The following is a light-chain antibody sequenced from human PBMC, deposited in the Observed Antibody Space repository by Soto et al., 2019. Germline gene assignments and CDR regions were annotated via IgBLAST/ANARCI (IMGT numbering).Light chain of an antibody. Sequence: QSALTQPASVPGSPGQSITISCTGTSSDVGGYNYVSWYQQHPGKAPKLMIYDVTDRPSGVSNRFSGSKSGNTASLTISGLQAEDEADYYCSSYTISSTPVVFGGGTKVTVL. CDR2: DVT. CDR1: SSDVGGYNY. CDR3: SSYTISSTPVV. J-gene: IGLJ2*01. V-gene: IGLV2-14*01.